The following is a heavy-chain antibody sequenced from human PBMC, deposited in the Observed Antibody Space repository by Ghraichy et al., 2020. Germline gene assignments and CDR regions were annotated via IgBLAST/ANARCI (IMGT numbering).Heavy chain of an antibody. D-gene: IGHD6-19*01. CDR1: GFNFSNYA. CDR2: ISYSGVTT. CDR3: AKNGASWSSGPSLAFDI. Sequence: GGSLRLSCAASGFNFSNYAMSWVRQAPGKGLEWVSQISYSGVTTHYADSVKGRFSISRDNSKNTLFLQTTSLRSDDTVVYYCAKNGASWSSGPSLAFDIWGHGAMVTVSS. J-gene: IGHJ3*02. V-gene: IGHV3-23*01.